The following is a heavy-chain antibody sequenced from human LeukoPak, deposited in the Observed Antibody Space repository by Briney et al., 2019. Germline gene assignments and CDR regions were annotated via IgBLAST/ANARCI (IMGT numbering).Heavy chain of an antibody. CDR1: GYTFTGYY. D-gene: IGHD2-2*01. CDR2: INPNSGGT. J-gene: IGHJ4*02. Sequence: ASVKVSCKASGYTFTGYYMHWVRQAPGQGLEWMGWINPNSGGTNYAQKFQGRVTMTGDTSISTAYMELSRLRSDDTAVYYCARDRYCSSTSCSLPDYWGQGTLVTVSS. CDR3: ARDRYCSSTSCSLPDY. V-gene: IGHV1-2*02.